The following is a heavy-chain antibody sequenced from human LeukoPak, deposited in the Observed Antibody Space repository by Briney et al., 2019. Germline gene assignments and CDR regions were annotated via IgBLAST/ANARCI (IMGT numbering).Heavy chain of an antibody. CDR1: GGSISSGDYY. CDR3: ARGRNYYGSGRQRAPLDY. CDR2: IYYSGST. D-gene: IGHD3-10*01. Sequence: SETLSLTCTVSGGSISSGDYYWGWTRQPPGKGLEWIGYIYYSGSTYYNPSLKSRVTISVDTSKNQFSLKLSSVTAADTAVYYCARGRNYYGSGRQRAPLDYWGQGTLVTVSS. V-gene: IGHV4-30-4*01. J-gene: IGHJ4*02.